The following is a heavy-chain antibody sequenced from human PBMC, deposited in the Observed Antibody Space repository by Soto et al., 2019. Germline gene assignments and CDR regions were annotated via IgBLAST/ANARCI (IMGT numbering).Heavy chain of an antibody. CDR2: INLDGTTT. D-gene: IGHD3-16*01. Sequence: EVQLVQSGRGLVQPGGSLRLSCAASGFSFSSYWMHWFRQAPGKGPVWVSQINLDGTTTNYADSVKGRFTISRDNAENTLYLHMNSLRAEDTAVYYCAKDVSWGQSDYWGQGTLVTVSS. CDR1: GFSFSSYW. V-gene: IGHV3-74*01. J-gene: IGHJ4*02. CDR3: AKDVSWGQSDY.